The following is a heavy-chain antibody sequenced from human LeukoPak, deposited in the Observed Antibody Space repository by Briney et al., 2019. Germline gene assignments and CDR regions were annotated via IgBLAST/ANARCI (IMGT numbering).Heavy chain of an antibody. D-gene: IGHD6-13*01. CDR1: GGSISSYY. Sequence: SETLSLTCTVSGGSISSYYWSWIRQPAGKGLEWIGRIYTSGSTNYNPSLKSRVTMSVDTSKNQFSLKLSSVTAADTAVYYCARHGYSSSWGNAFDIWGQGTMVTVSS. V-gene: IGHV4-4*07. CDR2: IYTSGST. CDR3: ARHGYSSSWGNAFDI. J-gene: IGHJ3*02.